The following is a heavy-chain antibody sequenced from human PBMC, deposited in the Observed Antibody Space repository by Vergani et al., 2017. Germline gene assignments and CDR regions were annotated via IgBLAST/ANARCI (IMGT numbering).Heavy chain of an antibody. D-gene: IGHD1/OR15-1a*01. Sequence: QVQLVQSGAEVKKPGAPVKVSCKASGYTFTSYGFSWLRQAPGQGLEWMGWISAYNGNPNLAQKLQGRVTMTTDTSTSTAYMELRSLRSDDTAVYYCANSLEQDDYTRFDYWGQGTLVTVSS. CDR2: ISAYNGNP. CDR3: ANSLEQDDYTRFDY. CDR1: GYTFTSYG. V-gene: IGHV1-18*04. J-gene: IGHJ4*02.